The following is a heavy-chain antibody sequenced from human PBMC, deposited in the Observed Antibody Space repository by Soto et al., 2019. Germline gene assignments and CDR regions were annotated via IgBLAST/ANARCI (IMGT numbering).Heavy chain of an antibody. D-gene: IGHD3-10*01. J-gene: IGHJ6*02. Sequence: PSETLSLTCTVSGGSSSSSDFYWGWLRQTPGKGLEFIGSMYYSGTTYYNPSLKSRVTISVDTSKNQFSLKLISVTAADTAVYYCASGYYGSGSYSLYYYYGLAVWGQGATVPVSS. V-gene: IGHV4-39*01. CDR1: GGSSSSSDFY. CDR3: ASGYYGSGSYSLYYYYGLAV. CDR2: MYYSGTT.